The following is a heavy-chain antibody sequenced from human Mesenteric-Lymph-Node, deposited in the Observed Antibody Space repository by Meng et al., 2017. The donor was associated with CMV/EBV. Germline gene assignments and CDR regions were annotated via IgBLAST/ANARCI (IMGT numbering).Heavy chain of an antibody. CDR3: ARRGRSGTLNWFDT. J-gene: IGHJ5*02. D-gene: IGHD1-26*01. Sequence: GSLRLSCAVYGGSFSGYYWSWIRQPPGKGLEWIGEINNSGSTNYNPSLKSRVTISLDTSKNQLSLSLSPLTAADTAVYYCARRGRSGTLNWFDTWGQGTLVTVSS. CDR1: GGSFSGYY. CDR2: INNSGST. V-gene: IGHV4-34*01.